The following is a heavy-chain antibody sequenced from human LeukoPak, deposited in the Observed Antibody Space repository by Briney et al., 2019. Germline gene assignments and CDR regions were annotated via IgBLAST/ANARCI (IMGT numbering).Heavy chain of an antibody. Sequence: SETLSLTCTVSGGPISSYYWSWIRQPAGKGLEWIGRIYTSGSTNYNPSLKSRVTISVDKSKNQFSLKLSSVTAADTAVYYCARVLSSWQFDYWGQGTLVTVSS. CDR1: GGPISSYY. J-gene: IGHJ4*02. D-gene: IGHD6-13*01. CDR2: IYTSGST. CDR3: ARVLSSWQFDY. V-gene: IGHV4-4*07.